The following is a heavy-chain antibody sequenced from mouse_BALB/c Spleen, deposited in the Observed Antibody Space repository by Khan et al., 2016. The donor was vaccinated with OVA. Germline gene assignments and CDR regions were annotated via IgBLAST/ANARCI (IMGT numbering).Heavy chain of an antibody. CDR1: GYSITSGYA. J-gene: IGHJ2*01. CDR2: ISYSGVT. CDR3: AKGNSYGYYFDY. V-gene: IGHV3-2*02. D-gene: IGHD1-1*01. Sequence: VQLKQSGPGLVKPSQSLSLTCTVTGYSITSGYAWNWIRQFPGNKLEWMGYISYSGVTSYTPSLKSRISITRDTSKNQFFLQLNSVTTEDTATYYSAKGNSYGYYFDYAGQGTTLTVSA.